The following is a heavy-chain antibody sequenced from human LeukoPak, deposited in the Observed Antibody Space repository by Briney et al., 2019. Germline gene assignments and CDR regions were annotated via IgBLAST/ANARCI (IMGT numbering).Heavy chain of an antibody. Sequence: GGSLWLSCAASGFTFSSNWMHWVRRAPGKGLGGVCRINSDGSSTSYADSVKGRFIISRDTAKNTVYLQMHSLRAEDTAVYFCARSWLYWGQGALVTVSS. CDR1: GFTFSSNW. CDR3: ARSWLY. J-gene: IGHJ4*02. V-gene: IGHV3-74*01. CDR2: INSDGSST. D-gene: IGHD5-12*01.